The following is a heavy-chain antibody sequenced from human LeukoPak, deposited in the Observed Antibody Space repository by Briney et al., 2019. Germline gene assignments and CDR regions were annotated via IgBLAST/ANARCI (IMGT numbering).Heavy chain of an antibody. Sequence: PGGSLRLSCAASGLTFSTYWMSWVRQVPGKGLEWVANIKQDGSERNYVDSVKGRFTISRDNAKNSLYLQMNSLRVEDTAVYYCARDKVAGSMAGSNFDYWGQGTLVTVSS. J-gene: IGHJ4*02. CDR2: IKQDGSER. D-gene: IGHD6-19*01. CDR3: ARDKVAGSMAGSNFDY. V-gene: IGHV3-7*01. CDR1: GLTFSTYW.